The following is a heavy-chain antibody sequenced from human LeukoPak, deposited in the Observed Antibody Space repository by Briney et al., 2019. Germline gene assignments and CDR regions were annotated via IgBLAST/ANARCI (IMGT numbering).Heavy chain of an antibody. D-gene: IGHD3-22*01. Sequence: GALRLSCAASGFTFSSYAMSWVRQAPGKGLEWVSAISGSGGSTYYADSVKGRFTISRDNSKNTLYLQMNSLRAEDTAVYYCAKDLSMIVVRLFDPWGQGTLVTVSS. CDR2: ISGSGGST. CDR1: GFTFSSYA. J-gene: IGHJ5*02. V-gene: IGHV3-23*01. CDR3: AKDLSMIVVRLFDP.